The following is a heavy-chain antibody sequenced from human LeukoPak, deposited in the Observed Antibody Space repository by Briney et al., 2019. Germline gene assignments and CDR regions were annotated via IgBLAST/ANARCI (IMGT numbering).Heavy chain of an antibody. CDR1: GGTFSSYA. CDR2: IIPIFGTA. Sequence: ASVKVSCKASGGTFSSYAISWVRQAPGQGLEWMGGIIPIFGTANYAQKFQGRVTITADESTSTAYMELSSLRSEDTAVYYCAREVAGHDAFDIWGQGTMVTVSS. V-gene: IGHV1-69*13. CDR3: AREVAGHDAFDI. J-gene: IGHJ3*02. D-gene: IGHD6-19*01.